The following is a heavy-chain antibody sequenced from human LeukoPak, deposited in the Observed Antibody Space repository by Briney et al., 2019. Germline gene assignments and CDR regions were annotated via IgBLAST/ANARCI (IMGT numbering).Heavy chain of an antibody. D-gene: IGHD5-18*01. J-gene: IGHJ4*02. V-gene: IGHV3-23*01. CDR1: GFTFSSYD. CDR3: AKDRDGYSYASAYY. CDR2: ISGSGGST. Sequence: GGSLRLSCAASGFTFSSYDMSWVRQAPGKGLEWVSAISGSGGSTYYADSVKGRFTISRDNSKNTLYLQMNSLRAEDTAVYYCAKDRDGYSYASAYYWGQGTLVTVSS.